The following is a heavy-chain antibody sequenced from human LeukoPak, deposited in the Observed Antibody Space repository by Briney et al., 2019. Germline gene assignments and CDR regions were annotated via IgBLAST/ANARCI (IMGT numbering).Heavy chain of an antibody. CDR1: GLIFSSYG. Sequence: TGGSLRLSCAASGLIFSSYGMHWVRQAPGKGLEWVSAISGSGGSTYYADSVKGRFTISRDNSKNTLYLQMNSLRAEDTAVYYCAKDPSISSGYSSGWYDYWGQGTLVTVSS. CDR3: AKDPSISSGYSSGWYDY. J-gene: IGHJ4*02. CDR2: ISGSGGST. D-gene: IGHD6-19*01. V-gene: IGHV3-23*01.